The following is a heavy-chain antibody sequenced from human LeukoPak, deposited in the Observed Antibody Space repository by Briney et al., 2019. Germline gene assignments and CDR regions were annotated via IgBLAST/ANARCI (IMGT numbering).Heavy chain of an antibody. CDR3: ARALRRSYNWFDP. V-gene: IGHV1-8*01. D-gene: IGHD3-10*01. J-gene: IGHJ5*02. Sequence: ASVKVSCKASGYTFTSYDINWVRQAPGQGLEWMGWMNPNSGNTGYAQKFQGRVTMTRNTSISTAYVELSSLRSEDTAVYYCARALRRSYNWFDPWGQGTLVTVSS. CDR1: GYTFTSYD. CDR2: MNPNSGNT.